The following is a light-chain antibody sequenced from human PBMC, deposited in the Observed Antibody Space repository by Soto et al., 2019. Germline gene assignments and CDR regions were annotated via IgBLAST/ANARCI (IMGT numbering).Light chain of an antibody. CDR2: DVS. J-gene: IGLJ2*01. V-gene: IGLV2-11*01. CDR3: CSYAGSYTDV. Sequence: QAVVTQPRSVSGSPGQSVTISCTGTSSDVGGYNYVSWYQQHPGKAPKLMIYDVSKRPSGVPDRFSGSKSGNTASLTISGLQAEDEADYYCCSYAGSYTDVFGGGTKVTVL. CDR1: SSDVGGYNY.